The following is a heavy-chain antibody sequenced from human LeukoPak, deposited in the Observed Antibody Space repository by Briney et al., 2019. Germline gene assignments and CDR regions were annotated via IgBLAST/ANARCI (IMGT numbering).Heavy chain of an antibody. CDR1: GGTFSSYA. CDR3: AAYCSSTSCRQIDAFDI. D-gene: IGHD2-2*01. Sequence: ASVKVSCKASGGTFSSYAISWVRQAPGQGLEWMGGIIPIFGTANYAQKSQGRVTITTDESTSTAYMELSSLRSEDTAVYYCAAYCSSTSCRQIDAFDIWGQGTMVTVSS. CDR2: IIPIFGTA. V-gene: IGHV1-69*05. J-gene: IGHJ3*02.